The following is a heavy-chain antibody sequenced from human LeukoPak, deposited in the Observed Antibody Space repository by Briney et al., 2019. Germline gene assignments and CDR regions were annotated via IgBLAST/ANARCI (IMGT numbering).Heavy chain of an antibody. CDR1: GFTFSSYA. CDR3: ARDMKYQLPWVDHDAFDI. D-gene: IGHD2-2*01. V-gene: IGHV3-23*01. CDR2: ISGSGGST. J-gene: IGHJ3*02. Sequence: PGGSLRLSCAASGFTFSSYAMSWVRQAPGKGLEWVSAISGSGGSTYYADSVKGRFTISRDNSKNTLYLQMNSLRAEDTAVYYCARDMKYQLPWVDHDAFDIWGQGTMVTVSS.